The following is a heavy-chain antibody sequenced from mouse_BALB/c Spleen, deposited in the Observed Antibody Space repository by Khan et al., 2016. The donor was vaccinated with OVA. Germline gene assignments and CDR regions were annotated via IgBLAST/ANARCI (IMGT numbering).Heavy chain of an antibody. Sequence: VQGVESGPGLVQPSQSLSITCTVSGFSLTSYGVHWVRQSPGKGLEWLGVIWSGGSTDYNAAFISRLSIRKDHSKSQVFFKMNSLQANDTVIYYVASQIYDGYYYYAMDYWGQGTSVTVSA. D-gene: IGHD2-3*01. J-gene: IGHJ4*01. CDR2: IWSGGST. V-gene: IGHV2-2*02. CDR1: GFSLTSYG. CDR3: ASQIYDGYYYYAMDY.